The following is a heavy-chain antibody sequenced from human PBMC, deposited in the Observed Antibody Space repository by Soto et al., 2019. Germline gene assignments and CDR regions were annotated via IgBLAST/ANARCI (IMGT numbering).Heavy chain of an antibody. Sequence: ASVKVSCKASGFTFTSSAVQWVRQARGQRLEWIGWIVVGSGNTNYAQKFQERVTITRDISTSTAYMELSSLRSEDTAVYYCAAGYYDSSGYYGFDYRGQGTLVTVSS. J-gene: IGHJ4*02. D-gene: IGHD3-22*01. CDR3: AAGYYDSSGYYGFDY. CDR2: IVVGSGNT. CDR1: GFTFTSSA. V-gene: IGHV1-58*01.